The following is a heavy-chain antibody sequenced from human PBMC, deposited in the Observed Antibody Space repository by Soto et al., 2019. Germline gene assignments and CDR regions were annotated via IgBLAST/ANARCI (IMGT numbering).Heavy chain of an antibody. V-gene: IGHV4-59*01. J-gene: IGHJ5*02. Sequence: PSETLYLTCTVSGGSISSYYWSWIRQPPGKGLEWIGYIYYSGGTNYNPSLKSRVTISVDTSKNQFSLKLSSVTAADTAVYYCARDEESWFDPWGQGTLVTVSS. CDR1: GGSISSYY. CDR3: ARDEESWFDP. CDR2: IYYSGGT.